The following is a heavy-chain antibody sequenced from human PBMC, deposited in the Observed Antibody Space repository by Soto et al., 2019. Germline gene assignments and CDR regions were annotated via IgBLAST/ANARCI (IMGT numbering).Heavy chain of an antibody. CDR3: ARDRVVYAPVVYYYGMDV. J-gene: IGHJ6*02. CDR1: GGSISSYY. Sequence: SETLSLTCTVSGGSISSYYWSWIRQPPGKGLEWIGYIYYSGSTNYNPSLKSRVTISVDTSKNQFSLKLSSVTAADTAVYYCARDRVVYAPVVYYYGMDVWGQGTTVTVSS. CDR2: IYYSGST. D-gene: IGHD2-8*02. V-gene: IGHV4-59*01.